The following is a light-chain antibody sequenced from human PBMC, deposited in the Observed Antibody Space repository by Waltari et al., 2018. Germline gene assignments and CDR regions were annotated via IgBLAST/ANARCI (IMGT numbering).Light chain of an antibody. Sequence: DVGLTQSPLSLSVTLGQPASISCRSSQSLVYTDGISYLNWFHQRPGQAPRRLIYKVSSRDSGVPDRLSCSGSGTDFTLMISSVEADDVGVYFCMQATHWPVTFGQGTRLEIK. CDR3: MQATHWPVT. CDR2: KVS. CDR1: QSLVYTDGISY. V-gene: IGKV2-30*01. J-gene: IGKJ5*01.